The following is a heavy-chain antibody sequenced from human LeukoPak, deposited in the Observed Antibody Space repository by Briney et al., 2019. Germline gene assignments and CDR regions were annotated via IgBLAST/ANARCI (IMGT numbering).Heavy chain of an antibody. CDR1: GIPFTTSD. CDR3: AKSDSGRYSKHFDI. V-gene: IGHV3-30*02. J-gene: IGHJ3*02. CDR2: IRNDGSNT. Sequence: GGSLRLSCAASGIPFTTSDMHWVRKAPGKGLEWVSFIRNDGSNTYYADSVKGRFTISSDTAKNTLYLQMNSLRAEDTAVYYCAKSDSGRYSKHFDIWGQGTMVTVSS. D-gene: IGHD1-26*01.